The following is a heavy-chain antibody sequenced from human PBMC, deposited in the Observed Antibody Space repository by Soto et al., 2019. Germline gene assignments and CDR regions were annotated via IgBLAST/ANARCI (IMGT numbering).Heavy chain of an antibody. CDR2: IYYSGST. D-gene: IGHD6-13*01. J-gene: IGHJ4*02. CDR1: GASISSSSYY. V-gene: IGHV4-39*01. CDR3: ARHGSRAAGRGDYYFDY. Sequence: TLSLTCTVSGASISSSSYYWGWIRQPPGKGLEWIGSIYYSGSTYYNPSLKSRVTISVDTSKNQFSLKLSSVTAADTAVYYCARHGSRAAGRGDYYFDYWGQGTLVTAPQ.